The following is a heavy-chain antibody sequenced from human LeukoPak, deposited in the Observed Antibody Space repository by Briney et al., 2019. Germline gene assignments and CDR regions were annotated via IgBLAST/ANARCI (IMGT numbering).Heavy chain of an antibody. J-gene: IGHJ4*02. CDR3: ARKSSSLGYYFDY. D-gene: IGHD6-6*01. CDR1: GFSFSSYA. Sequence: HPGGSLRLSCAASGFSFSSYAMNWVRQAPGKGLEWVSIIFGAGKNTTYYADSVKGRFTISRDNAKNSLYLQMNSLRVADTAVYYCARKSSSLGYYFDYWGQGTLVTVSS. V-gene: IGHV3-23*03. CDR2: IFGAGKNTT.